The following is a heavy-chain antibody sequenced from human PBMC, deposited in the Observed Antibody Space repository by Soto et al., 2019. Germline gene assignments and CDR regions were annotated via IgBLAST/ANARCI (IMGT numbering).Heavy chain of an antibody. CDR3: AREVAIYGMDV. J-gene: IGHJ6*02. V-gene: IGHV1-69*13. CDR2: IIPNNGTA. Sequence: GASVKVSCKASGYTFTSYGISWVRQAPGQGLEWMGWIIPNNGTANYAQKFQGRVTITADESTSTAYMELSSLRSEDTAVYYCAREVAIYGMDVWGQGTTVTVSS. CDR1: GYTFTSYG. D-gene: IGHD2-21*01.